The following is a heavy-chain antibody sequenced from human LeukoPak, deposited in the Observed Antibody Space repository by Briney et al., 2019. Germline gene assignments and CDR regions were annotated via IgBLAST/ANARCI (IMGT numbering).Heavy chain of an antibody. D-gene: IGHD1-1*01. CDR1: GYVFNKLP. Sequence: SVKVSCKLSGYVFNKLPIHWVRQSPGKGLEWMGRIIPILDLTKYAPKIQDRVTITADKSTSTAYMELNSLRSEDTAVYFCARDSGRPPTSFDYWGQGTLVTVSS. CDR3: ARDSGRPPTSFDY. V-gene: IGHV1-69*04. CDR2: IIPILDLT. J-gene: IGHJ4*02.